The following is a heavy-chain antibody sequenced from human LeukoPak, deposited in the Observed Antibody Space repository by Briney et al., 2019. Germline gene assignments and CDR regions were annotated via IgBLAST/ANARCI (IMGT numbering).Heavy chain of an antibody. CDR1: GGSISSSSYY. CDR3: ARLVFWSGYYFDY. V-gene: IGHV4-39*01. D-gene: IGHD3-3*01. J-gene: IGHJ4*02. CDR2: IYYSGST. Sequence: SETLSLTCTVSGGSISSSSYYWGWIRQPPGKGLEWIGSIYYSGSTYYNPSLKSRVIISVDTSKNQFSLKLSSVTAADTAVYYCARLVFWSGYYFDYWGQGTLVTVSS.